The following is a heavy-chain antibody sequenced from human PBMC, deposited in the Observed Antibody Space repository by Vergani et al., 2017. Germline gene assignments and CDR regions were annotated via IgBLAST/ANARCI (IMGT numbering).Heavy chain of an antibody. CDR3: ARDHAAVAGTRYFDL. D-gene: IGHD6-19*01. V-gene: IGHV4-39*07. CDR1: GGSISSSSYY. Sequence: QVQLQESGPGLVKPSETLSLTCTVSGGSISSSSYYWGWIRQPPGKGLEWIGSIYYSGSTYYNPSLKSRVTISVDTSKNQFSLKLSSVTAADTAVYYCARDHAAVAGTRYFDLWGRGTLVTVSS. J-gene: IGHJ2*01. CDR2: IYYSGST.